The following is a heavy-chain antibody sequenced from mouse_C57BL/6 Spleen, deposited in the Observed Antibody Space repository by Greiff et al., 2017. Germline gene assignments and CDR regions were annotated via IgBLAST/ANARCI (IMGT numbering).Heavy chain of an antibody. CDR2: IYPSDSET. CDR3: ARGGDSSGDFDY. Sequence: QVQLQQSGAELVRPGSSVTLSCQASGYTFTSYWMDWVKQRPGQDLEWIGNIYPSDSETHYNQKFKDKATLTVDKSSSTAYMQLSSLTSEDSAVYYCARGGDSSGDFDYWGQGTTLTVSS. J-gene: IGHJ2*01. CDR1: GYTFTSYW. V-gene: IGHV1-61*01. D-gene: IGHD3-2*02.